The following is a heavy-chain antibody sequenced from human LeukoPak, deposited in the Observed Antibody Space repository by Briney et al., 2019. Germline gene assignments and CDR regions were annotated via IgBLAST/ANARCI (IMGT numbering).Heavy chain of an antibody. Sequence: PSETLSLTCTVSGGSISSYYWSWIRQPPGKGLEWIGYIYYSGSTTYNPSLKSRVTISVDTSKNQFSLKLSSVTAADTAVYYCASGLLWFGESTNYYYYYGMDVWGQGTTVTVSS. D-gene: IGHD3-10*01. CDR2: IYYSGST. CDR1: GGSISSYY. V-gene: IGHV4-59*01. J-gene: IGHJ6*02. CDR3: ASGLLWFGESTNYYYYYGMDV.